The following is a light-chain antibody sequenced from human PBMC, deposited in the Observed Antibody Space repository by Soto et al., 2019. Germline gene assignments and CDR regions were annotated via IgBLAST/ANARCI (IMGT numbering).Light chain of an antibody. CDR3: NSYTRGSTRYV. Sequence: QSVLTQPASVSGSPGQSITISCTAANSDVGSFNSVSWYQQHPGKAPKLIRYDVNHRPSGVHHRFSGSKSANTASLTISGLQADDEAEYYCNSYTRGSTRYVFGTGTKLTVL. V-gene: IGLV2-14*03. CDR1: NSDVGSFNS. CDR2: DVN. J-gene: IGLJ1*01.